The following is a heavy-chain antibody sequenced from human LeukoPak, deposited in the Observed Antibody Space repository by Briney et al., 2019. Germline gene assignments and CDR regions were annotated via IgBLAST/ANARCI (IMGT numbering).Heavy chain of an antibody. V-gene: IGHV3-21*01. CDR3: ATDGQSSGWYGFDY. J-gene: IGHJ4*02. D-gene: IGHD6-19*01. CDR1: GLTFSTYS. CDR2: ITSPVGHI. Sequence: GGSLRLSCAASGLTFSTYSMNWVRQAPGKGLEWVASITSPVGHIYYADSLKGRITISRDNAESSLYLQMNRLRAEDTAVYYCATDGQSSGWYGFDYWGQGTLVTVSS.